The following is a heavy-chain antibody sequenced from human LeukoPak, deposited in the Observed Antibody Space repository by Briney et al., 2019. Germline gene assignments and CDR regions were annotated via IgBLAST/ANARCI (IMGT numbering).Heavy chain of an antibody. CDR2: IRSSSNNI. Sequence: GGSLRLSCAASGFTFSSYSMNWVRQAPGKGLEWVSSIRSSSNNIYYADSVKGRFTISRDNPKNSLYLQMNTLRAEDTAVYYCVLEVYYDSRGFDHWGQGTLVTVSS. J-gene: IGHJ4*02. CDR1: GFTFSSYS. CDR3: VLEVYYDSRGFDH. D-gene: IGHD3-22*01. V-gene: IGHV3-21*01.